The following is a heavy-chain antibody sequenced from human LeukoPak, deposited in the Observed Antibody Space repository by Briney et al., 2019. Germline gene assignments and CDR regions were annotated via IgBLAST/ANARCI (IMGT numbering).Heavy chain of an antibody. V-gene: IGHV1-2*02. CDR1: GYTFTGYY. J-gene: IGHJ4*02. CDR2: INPNSGGT. D-gene: IGHD3-22*01. CDR3: ARGGGGYYDSIELLGSTGPGHY. Sequence: ASVKVSCKASGYTFTGYYMHWVRQAPGQGLEWMGWINPNSGGTNYAQKFQGRVTMTRDTSISPAYMELSRLRSDDTAVYYCARGGGGYYDSIELLGSTGPGHYWGQGTLVTVSS.